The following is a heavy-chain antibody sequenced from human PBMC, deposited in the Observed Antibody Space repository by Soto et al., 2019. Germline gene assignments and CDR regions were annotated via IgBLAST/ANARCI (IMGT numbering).Heavy chain of an antibody. Sequence: EVQLVESGGGFVKPGGSLRLSCAASGFTFSNAWMSWVRQAPGKGLEWVGRIKSKTDGGTTDYAAPVKGRFTISRDDSKNTLYLQMNSLKTEDTAVYYCTTVEEIDGGSYSFDYWGQGTLVTVSS. CDR2: IKSKTDGGTT. J-gene: IGHJ4*02. CDR3: TTVEEIDGGSYSFDY. D-gene: IGHD1-26*01. CDR1: GFTFSNAW. V-gene: IGHV3-15*01.